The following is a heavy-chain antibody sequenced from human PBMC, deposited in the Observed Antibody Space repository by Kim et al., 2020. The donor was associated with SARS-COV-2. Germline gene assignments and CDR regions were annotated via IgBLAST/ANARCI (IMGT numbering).Heavy chain of an antibody. Sequence: TTYADAVKGRFTISRDKARNTVYLQRNSLRAEDTAVYYCTRDDSFGMDVWGQGTTVTVSS. CDR2: T. V-gene: IGHV3-74*01. CDR3: TRDDSFGMDV. J-gene: IGHJ6*02.